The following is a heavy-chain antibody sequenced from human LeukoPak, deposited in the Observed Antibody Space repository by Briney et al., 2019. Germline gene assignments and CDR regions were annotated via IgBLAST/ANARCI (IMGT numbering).Heavy chain of an antibody. CDR3: ARFAWSTGYYHEY. CDR1: GFNFSSYS. D-gene: IGHD3-22*01. Sequence: GGSLRLSCAASGFNFSSYSMSWVRQAPGKGLERVSSISSSVSYIYYADSVKGRFTISRDNANNSLYLQMNSLRAEDTAVYYCARFAWSTGYYHEYWGQGTLVTVSS. J-gene: IGHJ4*02. V-gene: IGHV3-21*01. CDR2: ISSSVSYI.